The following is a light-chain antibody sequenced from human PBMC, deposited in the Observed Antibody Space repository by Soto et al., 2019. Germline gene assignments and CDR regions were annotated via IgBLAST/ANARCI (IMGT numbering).Light chain of an antibody. CDR2: AAS. CDR1: QGIDSS. Sequence: ILLTQSPSSLSASVGDIVTITYRASQGIDSSFAWYQQKPGKAPRLMIYAASTLQSGVPSRFSGSGSGTEFTLTISSLQPEDVATYYCQQLNSYPFTLGQGTRLEIK. CDR3: QQLNSYPFT. V-gene: IGKV1-9*01. J-gene: IGKJ5*01.